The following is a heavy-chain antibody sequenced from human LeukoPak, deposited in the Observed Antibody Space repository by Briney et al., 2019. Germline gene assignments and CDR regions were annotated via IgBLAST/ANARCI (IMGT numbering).Heavy chain of an antibody. CDR2: ISYDGNSM. CDR1: GFTFSTYV. CDR3: ARIIISTKYYSGLDV. D-gene: IGHD3-10*01. J-gene: IGHJ6*02. Sequence: PGGSLRLSCAGSGFTFSTYVIHWVRQTPGKGLEWAALISYDGNSMYYADSVKGRFTISRDNSKNTVYLQMDSLRPEDTAVYYCARIIISTKYYSGLDVWGQGTTVTV. V-gene: IGHV3-30*03.